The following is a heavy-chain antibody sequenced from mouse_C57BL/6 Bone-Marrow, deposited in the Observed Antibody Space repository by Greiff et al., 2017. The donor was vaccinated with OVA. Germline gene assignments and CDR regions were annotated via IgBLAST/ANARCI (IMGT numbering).Heavy chain of an antibody. J-gene: IGHJ1*03. Sequence: EVMLVESGGGLVKPGGSLKLSCAASGFTFSSYAMSWVRQPPEKRLEWVATISDGGSYTYYPDNVKGRFTISRDNAKNNLYLQMSHLKSEDTAMYYWAGDRGYWYFDVWGTGTTVTVSS. CDR1: GFTFSSYA. V-gene: IGHV5-4*01. CDR3: AGDRGYWYFDV. CDR2: ISDGGSYT.